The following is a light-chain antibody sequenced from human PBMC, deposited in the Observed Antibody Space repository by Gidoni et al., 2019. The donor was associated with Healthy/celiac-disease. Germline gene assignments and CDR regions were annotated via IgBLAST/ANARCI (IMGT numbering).Light chain of an antibody. V-gene: IGKV3-20*01. CDR1: QSVSSSY. CDR3: QQYGSSPRIT. Sequence: IVLTQSPGTLSLSPGERATLSCRASQSVSSSYLAWYQQKPGQAPRILIYGASSRATGIPDRCSGSGSGTDFTLTISRLEPEDFAVFYCQQYGSSPRITFGQGTRLEIK. CDR2: GAS. J-gene: IGKJ5*01.